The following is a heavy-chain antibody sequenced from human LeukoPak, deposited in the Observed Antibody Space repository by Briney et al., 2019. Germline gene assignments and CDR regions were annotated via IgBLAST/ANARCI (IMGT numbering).Heavy chain of an antibody. CDR2: IIPIFGTA. D-gene: IGHD3-3*01. Sequence: GASVKVSCKASGGTFSSYAISWVRQAPGQGLEWMGGIIPIFGTANYAQKFQGRVTITADESTSTAYMELSSLRSEDTAVYYCARDASSLILEWLSPPTAFDIWGQGTMLTVSS. J-gene: IGHJ3*02. CDR3: ARDASSLILEWLSPPTAFDI. CDR1: GGTFSSYA. V-gene: IGHV1-69*01.